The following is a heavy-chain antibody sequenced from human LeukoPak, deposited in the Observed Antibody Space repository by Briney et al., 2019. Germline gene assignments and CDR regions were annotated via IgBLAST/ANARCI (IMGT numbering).Heavy chain of an antibody. J-gene: IGHJ4*02. Sequence: PSETLSLTCTVSGDSLTGYYWGWIRQPPGKGLEWIGNIYYTGNTYYNPSLKSRVTISVDTSKNQFSLKLSSVTAADTAVYYCARHKLQYLIIKIRVGANYFDYWGQGTLVTVSS. V-gene: IGHV4-39*01. CDR3: ARHKLQYLIIKIRVGANYFDY. CDR2: IYYTGNT. CDR1: GDSLTGYY. D-gene: IGHD1-26*01.